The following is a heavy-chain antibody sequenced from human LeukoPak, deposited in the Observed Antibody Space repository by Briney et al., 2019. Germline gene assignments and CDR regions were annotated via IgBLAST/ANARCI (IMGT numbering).Heavy chain of an antibody. V-gene: IGHV4-59*01. CDR2: IYYSGST. D-gene: IGHD3-22*01. CDR3: ARGQGELNTYYYDSSGYYSLNY. J-gene: IGHJ4*02. CDR1: GGSISSYY. Sequence: SETLSLTCTVSGGSISSYYWSWIRQPPGKRLEWIGYIYYSGSTNYNPSLKSRVTTSVDTSKNQFSLKLSSVTAADTAVYYCARGQGELNTYYYDSSGYYSLNYWGQGTLVTVSS.